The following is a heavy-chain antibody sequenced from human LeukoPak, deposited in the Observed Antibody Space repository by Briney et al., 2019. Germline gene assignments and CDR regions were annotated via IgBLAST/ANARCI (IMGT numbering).Heavy chain of an antibody. J-gene: IGHJ4*02. Sequence: GGSLRLSCAASGFTFDDYAMHWVRQAPGKGLEWVSGVSWNSGSIAYADSVKGRFTISRDNAKNSLYLQMNSLRAEDTALYYCAKGIGMATIIVGFDYWGQGTLVTVSS. CDR1: GFTFDDYA. CDR3: AKGIGMATIIVGFDY. V-gene: IGHV3-9*01. D-gene: IGHD5-24*01. CDR2: VSWNSGSI.